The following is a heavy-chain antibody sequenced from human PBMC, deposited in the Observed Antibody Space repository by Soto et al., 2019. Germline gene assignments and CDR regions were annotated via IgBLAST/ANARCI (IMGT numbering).Heavy chain of an antibody. V-gene: IGHV4-39*01. CDR2: IYYSGST. J-gene: IGHJ4*02. CDR1: VGSISSSSYY. CDR3: ARNRGYYYDSSGPRFDY. D-gene: IGHD3-22*01. Sequence: SETLSITCTFSVGSISSSSYYWGWIRQPPGKGLEWIGSIYYSGSTYYNPSLKSRVTISVDTSKNQFSLKLRSVTAADTAVYYCARNRGYYYDSSGPRFDYWGQGTLVTVSS.